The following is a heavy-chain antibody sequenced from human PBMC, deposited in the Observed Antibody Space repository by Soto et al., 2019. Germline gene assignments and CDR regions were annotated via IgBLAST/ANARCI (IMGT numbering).Heavy chain of an antibody. Sequence: QVQLVQSGAGVQEPGASVSLSCKASGHALSHNYVHWVRQAPGQGLEWMGFINPATGYTVSAQKFQGRVTLTSDTSTTTFYMELSSLTSDDTAIYFCTKETGGFEFWGQGALVAVS. J-gene: IGHJ4*02. CDR3: TKETGGFEF. D-gene: IGHD1-1*01. CDR2: INPATGYT. V-gene: IGHV1-46*01. CDR1: GHALSHNY.